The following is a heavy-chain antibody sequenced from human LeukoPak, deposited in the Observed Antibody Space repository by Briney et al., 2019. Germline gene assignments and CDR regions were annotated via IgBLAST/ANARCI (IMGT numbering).Heavy chain of an antibody. J-gene: IGHJ4*02. CDR1: GFTFSSYA. CDR3: AKAISVAGQYYFDY. V-gene: IGHV3-23*01. D-gene: IGHD6-19*01. Sequence: GGSLRLSCAASGFTFSSYAMSWVRQAPGKGLEWVSAISGSGGSTYYADSVKGRFTISRDNSKNTLYLQMNSLRAEDTVVYYCAKAISVAGQYYFDYWGQGTLVTVSS. CDR2: ISGSGGST.